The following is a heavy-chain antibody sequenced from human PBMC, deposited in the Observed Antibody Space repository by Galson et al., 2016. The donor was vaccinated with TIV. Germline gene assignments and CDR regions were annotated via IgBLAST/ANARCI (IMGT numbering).Heavy chain of an antibody. D-gene: IGHD4-17*01. J-gene: IGHJ4*02. CDR3: ARSGDYGDY. CDR2: MDPNSGNT. V-gene: IGHV1-8*02. CDR1: GYTFTSYD. Sequence: SVKVSCKASGYTFTSYDINWVRQATGQGLEWMGWMDPNSGNTGYAQKFRGRVTMTRNTSVRTAYMELSSLRSQDTAVYYCARSGDYGDYWGQGTLVTVSS.